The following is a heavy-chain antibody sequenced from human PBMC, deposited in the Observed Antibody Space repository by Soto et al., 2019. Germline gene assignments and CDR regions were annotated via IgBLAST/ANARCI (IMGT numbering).Heavy chain of an antibody. J-gene: IGHJ4*02. CDR3: ARRSGGRCYNY. D-gene: IGHD2-15*01. V-gene: IGHV4-39*01. CDR2: IYYSGST. CDR1: GGAVYADGYY. Sequence: QLQLRESGPGLVEPLETLSLICTVSGGAVYADGYYWGWIRQPPGKGLEWIGNIYYSGSTYYNPSLKSRVTISIDPSKNQFSLKMNSVTAADTAVYYCARRSGGRCYNYWGQGTLVTVSS.